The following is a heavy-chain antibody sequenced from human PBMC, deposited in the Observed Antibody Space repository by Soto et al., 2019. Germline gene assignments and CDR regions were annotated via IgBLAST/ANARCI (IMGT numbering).Heavy chain of an antibody. CDR3: ARIKIVGGLTYYMDV. V-gene: IGHV4-39*01. D-gene: IGHD3-3*01. J-gene: IGHJ6*03. CDR1: GDSLSSSSSYY. CDR2: VYYSGST. Sequence: QPQLQESGPGLVKPSETLSLSCAVSGDSLSSSSSYYWGWIRQPPGKGLEWIANVYYSGSTYYNPSLKSRVTISLETSKNEVSLRLRSVTAADTAVYYCARIKIVGGLTYYMDVWGKGTPITVSS.